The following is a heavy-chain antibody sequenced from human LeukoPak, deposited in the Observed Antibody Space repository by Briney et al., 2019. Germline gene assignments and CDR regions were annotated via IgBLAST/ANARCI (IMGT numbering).Heavy chain of an antibody. J-gene: IGHJ3*02. CDR3: ARDVGFIVGATPGAFDI. Sequence: PGGSLRLSCAASGFTVSSNYMSWVRQAPGKGLEWVSVIYIGGNTYYADSVKGRFTISRDNTKNTLYPQMNSLRADDTAVYYCARDVGFIVGATPGAFDIWGQGTMVTVSS. CDR1: GFTVSSNY. D-gene: IGHD1-26*01. CDR2: IYIGGNT. V-gene: IGHV3-66*01.